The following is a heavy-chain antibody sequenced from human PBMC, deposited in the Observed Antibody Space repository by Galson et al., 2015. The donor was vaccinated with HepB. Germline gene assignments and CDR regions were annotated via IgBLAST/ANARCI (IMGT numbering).Heavy chain of an antibody. CDR1: XXXFSRHX. Sequence: RLSXXASXXXFSRHXXXWVXXTPGXGLQXXXDISTNGGNIHYADSVKGRFTVARDNSKNTRYLQMNSLRXEDTAXYYCAXVLFGCGXVWTFXXWGPWTLVXXSS. CDR2: ISTNGGNI. CDR3: AXVLFGCGXVWTFXX. V-gene: IGHV3-48*04. D-gene: IGHD3/OR15-3a*01. J-gene: IGHJ3*01.